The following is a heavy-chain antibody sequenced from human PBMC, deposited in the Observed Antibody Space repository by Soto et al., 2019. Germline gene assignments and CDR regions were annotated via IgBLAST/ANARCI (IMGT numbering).Heavy chain of an antibody. CDR3: AKERHSSGWDLFDY. V-gene: IGHV3-30*18. CDR2: ISYDGNDK. Sequence: QVQLVESGGGVVQPGRSLRLSCAASGFTFNSYGMHWVRQAPGKGLEWVAVISYDGNDKYYADSVKGRFTISRDNAKNTMYLKMDSLRAEDTALYYCAKERHSSGWDLFDYWGQGTLVTVSS. CDR1: GFTFNSYG. D-gene: IGHD6-19*01. J-gene: IGHJ4*02.